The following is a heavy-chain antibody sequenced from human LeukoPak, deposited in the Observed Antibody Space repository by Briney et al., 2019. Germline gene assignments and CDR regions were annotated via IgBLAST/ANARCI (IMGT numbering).Heavy chain of an antibody. CDR1: GYTFTGYY. J-gene: IGHJ4*02. Sequence: GASVKVSCKASGYTFTGYYMHWVRQAPGQGLEWMGWINPNSGGTNYAQKFRGRVTMTRDTSISTAYMELRRLRSDDTAVYYCAREGWDNSGFDYWGQGTLVTVSS. D-gene: IGHD6-19*01. CDR3: AREGWDNSGFDY. V-gene: IGHV1-2*02. CDR2: INPNSGGT.